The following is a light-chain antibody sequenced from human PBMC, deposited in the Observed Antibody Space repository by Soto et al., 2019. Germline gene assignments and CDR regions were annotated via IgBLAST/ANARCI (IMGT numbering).Light chain of an antibody. V-gene: IGLV2-8*01. CDR2: EVT. J-gene: IGLJ3*02. CDR1: SSDVGAYKY. Sequence: QSALTQPPSASGSPGQSVTISCTGTSSDVGAYKYVSWYQQYPGKAPKLMIYEVTKRPSGVPDGFSGSKSGNTASLTVSGLQAEDEADYYCPSDVGNDIWVFGGGTKVTVL. CDR3: PSDVGNDIWV.